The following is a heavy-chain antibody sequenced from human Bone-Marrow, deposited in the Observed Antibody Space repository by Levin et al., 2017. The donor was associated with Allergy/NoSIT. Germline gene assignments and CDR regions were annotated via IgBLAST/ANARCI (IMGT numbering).Heavy chain of an antibody. J-gene: IGHJ4*02. CDR1: GFTFSAYW. D-gene: IGHD4-23*01. V-gene: IGHV3-74*01. Sequence: GGSLRLSCAASGFTFSAYWMHWVRQAPGQGLVWVSRINSDGSTTTYADSVKGRFTISRDNAKNTLYLQMNSLRAEDTAMYYCARDLIGGNSFWGQGTLVTVSS. CDR3: ARDLIGGNSF. CDR2: INSDGSTT.